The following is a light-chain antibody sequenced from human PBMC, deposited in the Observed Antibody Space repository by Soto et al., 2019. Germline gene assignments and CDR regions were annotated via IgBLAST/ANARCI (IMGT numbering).Light chain of an antibody. CDR1: QSVFYSSNNKNY. V-gene: IGKV4-1*01. CDR3: QKYYSTPYT. CDR2: WAS. Sequence: DIVMTQSPDSLAVSLGERATINCKSSQSVFYSSNNKNYLAWYQQKPGQPPKLLIYWASTPESGVPDRFSGSGSGTDFTLTISSLQAEDVAVYYCQKYYSTPYTFGQGTKLEIK. J-gene: IGKJ2*01.